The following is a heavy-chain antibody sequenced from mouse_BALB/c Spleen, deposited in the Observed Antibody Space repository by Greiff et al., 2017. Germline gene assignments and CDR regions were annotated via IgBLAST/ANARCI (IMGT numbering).Heavy chain of an antibody. CDR2: ISNGGGST. CDR1: GFTFSSYT. J-gene: IGHJ3*01. D-gene: IGHD1-1*01. Sequence: DVKLVESGGGLVQPGGSLKLSCAASGFTFSSYTMSWVRQTPEKRLEWVAYISNGGGSTYYPDTVKGRFTISRDNAKNTLYLQMSSLKSEDTAMYYCARQGHYYGSSPSFAYWGQGTLVTVSA. V-gene: IGHV5-12-2*01. CDR3: ARQGHYYGSSPSFAY.